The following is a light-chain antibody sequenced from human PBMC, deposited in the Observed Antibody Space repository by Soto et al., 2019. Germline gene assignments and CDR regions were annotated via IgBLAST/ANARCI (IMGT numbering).Light chain of an antibody. CDR3: QQYNNWPWT. CDR2: GAS. V-gene: IGKV3-15*01. Sequence: EIVMTQSPSTLSVTQGERATISCRASQSVSSNLAWYQQKPGQAPRLLIYGASTRDTGIPARFSGSGSGTEFTLTISSLQSEDFAVYYCQQYNNWPWTFGQGTKVEIK. CDR1: QSVSSN. J-gene: IGKJ1*01.